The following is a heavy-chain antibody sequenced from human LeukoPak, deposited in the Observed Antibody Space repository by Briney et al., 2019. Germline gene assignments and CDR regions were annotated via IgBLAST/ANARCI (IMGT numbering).Heavy chain of an antibody. J-gene: IGHJ3*02. CDR3: ASQAIVVTSAAFDI. V-gene: IGHV3-23*01. CDR1: GFTFSSYA. CDR2: ISGSGGST. Sequence: PGGSLRLFCAASGFTFSSYAMSWVRQAPGKGLEWVSAISGSGGSTYYADSVKGRFTISRANAKDSLYLQMNSLRAEDTAVYYCASQAIVVTSAAFDIWGQGTMVTVSS. D-gene: IGHD3-22*01.